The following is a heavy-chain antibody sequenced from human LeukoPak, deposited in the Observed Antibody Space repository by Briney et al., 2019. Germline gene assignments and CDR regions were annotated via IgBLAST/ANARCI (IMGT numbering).Heavy chain of an antibody. CDR3: ARDANKKNYFDC. Sequence: QPGGSLRLSCAASGFTVSSSYMNWVRQAPGKGLEWVSVIYTGGSTYYADSLKGGFTISRDNSKKTLYLQMNSLRAEDTAVYYCARDANKKNYFDCWGQGTLGTVSS. D-gene: IGHD2/OR15-2a*01. CDR1: GFTVSSSY. CDR2: IYTGGST. V-gene: IGHV3-53*01. J-gene: IGHJ4*02.